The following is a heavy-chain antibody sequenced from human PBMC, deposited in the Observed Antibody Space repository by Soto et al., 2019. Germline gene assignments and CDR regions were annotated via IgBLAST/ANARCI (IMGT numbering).Heavy chain of an antibody. D-gene: IGHD2-21*01. CDR2: VFPGDSQT. Sequence: DVQLVQSGAAVRKPGESLTISCQVSGYTFTNYWVAWVRQLPGKGLEWMGIVFPGDSQTTYGPSFEGQVTFSADQSTSTAFLQWNRLRASDTGVYFCARRKLHCGGVSCYGTNDLDYWGQGTKVTVSS. CDR1: GYTFTNYW. CDR3: ARRKLHCGGVSCYGTNDLDY. J-gene: IGHJ4*02. V-gene: IGHV5-51*01.